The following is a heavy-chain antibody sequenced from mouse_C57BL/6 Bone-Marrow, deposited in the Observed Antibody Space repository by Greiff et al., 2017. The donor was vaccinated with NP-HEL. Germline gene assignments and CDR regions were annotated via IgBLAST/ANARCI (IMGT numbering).Heavy chain of an antibody. D-gene: IGHD1-1*01. CDR2: IDPNSGGT. Sequence: QVHVKQPGAELVKPGASVKLSCKASGYTFTSYLMHWVKQRPGRGLEWIGRIDPNSGGTKYNEKFKSKATMTVDKPSSTAYMQLNSLTSEYSAVYYCARYYYGSSSFDYWGQGTTLTVSS. CDR3: ARYYYGSSSFDY. CDR1: GYTFTSYL. J-gene: IGHJ2*01. V-gene: IGHV1-72*01.